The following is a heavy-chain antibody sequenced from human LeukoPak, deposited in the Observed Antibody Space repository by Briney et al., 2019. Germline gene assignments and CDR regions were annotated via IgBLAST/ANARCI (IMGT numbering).Heavy chain of an antibody. V-gene: IGHV3-73*01. D-gene: IGHD5-24*01. J-gene: IGHJ6*03. CDR2: IRSKASSYAA. Sequence: PGGSLRLSCAASGFTFSGSAMHWVRQASGKGLEWVGRIRSKASSYAAAYAASVKGRFTISRDDSKNTAYLQMNSLKTEDTAVYYCTRMEMATIGYYYMDVWGKGTTVTVSS. CDR3: TRMEMATIGYYYMDV. CDR1: GFTFSGSA.